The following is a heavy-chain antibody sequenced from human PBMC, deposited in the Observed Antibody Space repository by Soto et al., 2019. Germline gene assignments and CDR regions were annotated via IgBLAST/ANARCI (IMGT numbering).Heavy chain of an antibody. J-gene: IGHJ4*02. V-gene: IGHV1-3*01. CDR3: ARDLNRLEDGVVIRYFDY. D-gene: IGHD3-3*01. CDR1: GYTFTSYA. Sequence: GASVKVSCKASGYTFTSYAMHWVRQAPGQRLEWMGWINAGNGNTKYSQKFQGRVTITRDTSASTAYMELSSLRSEDTAVYYCARDLNRLEDGVVIRYFDYWGQGTLVTVSS. CDR2: INAGNGNT.